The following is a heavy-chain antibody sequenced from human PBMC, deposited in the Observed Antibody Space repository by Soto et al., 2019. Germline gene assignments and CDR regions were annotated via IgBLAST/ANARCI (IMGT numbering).Heavy chain of an antibody. J-gene: IGHJ6*02. CDR3: ASDEGYCISTSCPDYYYYYGMDV. V-gene: IGHV1-69*13. CDR2: VIPIFGTA. D-gene: IGHD2-2*01. Sequence: GAPVKVSCKASGGTFSSYAISWGRQAPGQGVEWMGGVIPIFGTANYAQKFQGRVTITADESTSTAYMELSSLRSEDTAVYYCASDEGYCISTSCPDYYYYYGMDVWGQGTTVTVSS. CDR1: GGTFSSYA.